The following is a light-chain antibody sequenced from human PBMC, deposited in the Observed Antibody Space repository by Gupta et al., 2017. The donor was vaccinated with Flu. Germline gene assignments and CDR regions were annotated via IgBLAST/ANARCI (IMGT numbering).Light chain of an antibody. CDR3: NSYSSSSTLIV. V-gene: IGLV2-14*03. Sequence: QSALTQPASVSGSPGQSITISCTGTSSDVGGYDYVSWYQQHPGKAPKLMIYDVSNRPSGVSNRFSGSKSGNTASLTISGLQAEDEADYYRNSYSSSSTLIVFGGGTKLTVL. CDR2: DVS. CDR1: SSDVGGYDY. J-gene: IGLJ2*01.